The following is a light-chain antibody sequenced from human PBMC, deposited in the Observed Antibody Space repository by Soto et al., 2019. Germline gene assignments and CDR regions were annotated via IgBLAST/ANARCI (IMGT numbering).Light chain of an antibody. Sequence: QSALTQPRSVSGSPGQSVTISCTGTNSDLGSYNYISWYQQRPGNAPKLMIYDISKRPSGVPDRFSGSKSGNTASLTISGLQVEDEAEYHCAAWGDSLNDYVFGTGTKLTVL. CDR1: NSDLGSYNY. J-gene: IGLJ1*01. V-gene: IGLV2-11*01. CDR2: DIS. CDR3: AAWGDSLNDYV.